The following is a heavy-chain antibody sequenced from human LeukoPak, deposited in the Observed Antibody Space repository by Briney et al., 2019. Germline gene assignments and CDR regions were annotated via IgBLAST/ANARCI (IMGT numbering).Heavy chain of an antibody. V-gene: IGHV3-13*01. D-gene: IGHD2-21*02. CDR3: ARGGIPVTGIDEVDY. Sequence: GGSLRLSCAASGFTLSSYDMHWVRQATGKGLEWVSAIGIGGDTYYPGSVKGRFTISRENAKNSLYLQMNSLRAGDTAVYYCARGGIPVTGIDEVDYWGQGTLVTVSS. CDR1: GFTLSSYD. CDR2: IGIGGDT. J-gene: IGHJ4*02.